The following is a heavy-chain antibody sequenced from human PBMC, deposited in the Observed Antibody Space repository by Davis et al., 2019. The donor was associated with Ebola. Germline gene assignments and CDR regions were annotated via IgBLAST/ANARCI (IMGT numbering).Heavy chain of an antibody. J-gene: IGHJ4*02. Sequence: ASVKVSCKASGYTFTTFGISWVRQAPGQGLEWMGGMNPYSGNTNYAQKLQGRVTMTTDTSTSTAYMELRSLRSDDTAVYYCARQGPVEQWLVLDYWGQGTLVTVSS. CDR2: MNPYSGNT. CDR3: ARQGPVEQWLVLDY. CDR1: GYTFTTFG. V-gene: IGHV1-18*01. D-gene: IGHD6-19*01.